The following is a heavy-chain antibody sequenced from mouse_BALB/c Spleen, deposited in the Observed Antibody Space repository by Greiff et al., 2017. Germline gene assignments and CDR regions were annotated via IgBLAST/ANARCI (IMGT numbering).Heavy chain of an antibody. CDR3: ARDGYYAWFAY. D-gene: IGHD2-3*01. CDR1: GISITTGNYR. Sequence: DVKLVESGPGLVKPSQTVSLTCTVTGISITTGNYRWSWIRQFPGNKLEWIGYIYYSGTITYNPSLTSRTTITRDTSKNQFFLEMNSLTAEDTATYYCARDGYYAWFAYWGQGTLVTVSA. CDR2: IYYSGTI. V-gene: IGHV3-5*02. J-gene: IGHJ3*01.